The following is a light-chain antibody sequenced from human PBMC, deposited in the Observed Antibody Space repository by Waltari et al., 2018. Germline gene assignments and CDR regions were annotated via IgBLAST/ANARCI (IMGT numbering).Light chain of an antibody. CDR1: QSVSRS. V-gene: IGKV3-20*01. CDR2: GAS. J-gene: IGKJ1*01. Sequence: IVLTQSPGTLSLSPGERATLSCRASQSVSRSLACYQHKPGQAPKLLIYGASTRATGIPDRFTGSGSGTDFSLTISSLEPEDFAIYFCQHYVRLPATFGQGTKVEIK. CDR3: QHYVRLPAT.